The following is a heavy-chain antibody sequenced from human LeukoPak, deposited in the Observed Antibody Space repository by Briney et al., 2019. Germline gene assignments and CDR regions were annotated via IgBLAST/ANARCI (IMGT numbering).Heavy chain of an antibody. D-gene: IGHD2-8*01. V-gene: IGHV1-24*01. CDR1: GYTLTELS. J-gene: IGHJ4*02. CDR3: ARDRCSNGVCYRENDY. Sequence: ASVKVSCKVSGYTLTELSMHWVRQAPGKGLEWMGGFDPEDGGTIYAQKFQGRVTMTEDTSTDTAYMELSRLRSDDTAVYYCARDRCSNGVCYRENDYWGQGTLVTVSS. CDR2: FDPEDGGT.